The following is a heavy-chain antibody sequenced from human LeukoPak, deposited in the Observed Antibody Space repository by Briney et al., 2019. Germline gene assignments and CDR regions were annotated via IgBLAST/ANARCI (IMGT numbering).Heavy chain of an antibody. V-gene: IGHV3-48*04. D-gene: IGHD1/OR15-1a*01. Sequence: GSLRLSCAASGFTLSNYNMNWVRQAPGKGLEWVSYISSSSGIIYHADSVKGRFTISRDTAKTSLHLQIDSLRVEDTAVYYSATDFNKGIDPWRQGTLVPVPS. CDR1: GFTLSNYN. J-gene: IGHJ5*02. CDR2: ISSSSGII. CDR3: ATDFNKGIDP.